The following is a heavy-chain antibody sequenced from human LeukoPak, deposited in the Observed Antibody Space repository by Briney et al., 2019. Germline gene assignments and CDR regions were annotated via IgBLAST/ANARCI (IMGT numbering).Heavy chain of an antibody. D-gene: IGHD1-26*01. Sequence: GGSLRLSCAASGFTVSKNYMSWVRQAPGKGLEWVSIIYGGGNTYYADSVKGRFTISRDSSKNTLYLQMNSLRAEDTAVYYCASIVGATRYYYYMDVWGKGTTVTVSS. CDR2: IYGGGNT. V-gene: IGHV3-66*01. CDR1: GFTVSKNY. CDR3: ASIVGATRYYYYMDV. J-gene: IGHJ6*03.